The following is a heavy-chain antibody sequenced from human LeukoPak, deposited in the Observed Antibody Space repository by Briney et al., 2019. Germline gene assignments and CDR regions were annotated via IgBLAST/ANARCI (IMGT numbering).Heavy chain of an antibody. D-gene: IGHD1-1*01. Sequence: PSETLSLTCTVSGGSISDGGYFWSWIRQPAGKGLEWIGRIYTSGSTNYNPSLKSRVTISVDTSKNQFSLKLSSVTAADTAVYYCARGNWNWFDPWGQGTLVTVSS. J-gene: IGHJ5*02. CDR1: GGSISDGGYF. CDR2: IYTSGST. CDR3: ARGNWNWFDP. V-gene: IGHV4-61*02.